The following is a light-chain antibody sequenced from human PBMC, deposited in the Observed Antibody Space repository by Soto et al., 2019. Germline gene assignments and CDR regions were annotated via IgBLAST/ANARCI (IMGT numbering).Light chain of an antibody. V-gene: IGKV1-39*01. J-gene: IGKJ1*01. Sequence: DVQMTQSPSSLSASVGDRVTITCRASQSISTYLNWYQQKPGKAPKLLISAASSLQSAVPSRFSGSGSGTDFTLTISSLQPEDFATYYCQQSSSFPWTFGQGTKVDIK. CDR3: QQSSSFPWT. CDR1: QSISTY. CDR2: AAS.